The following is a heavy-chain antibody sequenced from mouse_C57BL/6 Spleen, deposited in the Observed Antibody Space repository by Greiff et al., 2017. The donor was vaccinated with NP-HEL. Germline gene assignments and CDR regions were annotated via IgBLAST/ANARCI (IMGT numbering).Heavy chain of an antibody. V-gene: IGHV1-15*01. Sequence: VQLQQSGAELVRPGASVTLSCKASGYTFTDYEMHWVKQTPVHGLEWIGAIDPETGGTAYNQKFKGKAKLTADKSSSTAYMELRSLTSEDSAVYYCTRGGHYDAMDYWGQGTSVTVSS. CDR3: TRGGHYDAMDY. D-gene: IGHD2-13*01. CDR2: IDPETGGT. CDR1: GYTFTDYE. J-gene: IGHJ4*01.